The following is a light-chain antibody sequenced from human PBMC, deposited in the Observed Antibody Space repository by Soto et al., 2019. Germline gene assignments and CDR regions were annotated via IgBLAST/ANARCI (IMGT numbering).Light chain of an antibody. V-gene: IGKV3-20*01. CDR2: GAS. Sequence: VERARVSCRASQRVDGNYLAWYLQIPGQAPRLLIHGASNRATGIPDRFSGSGSGTDFTLTITRLEPEDSAMYYCQQYDTLPRTFGQGTKVDI. CDR3: QQYDTLPRT. J-gene: IGKJ1*01. CDR1: QRVDGNY.